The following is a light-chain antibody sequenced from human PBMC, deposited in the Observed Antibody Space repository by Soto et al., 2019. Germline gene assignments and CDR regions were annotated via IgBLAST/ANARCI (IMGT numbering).Light chain of an antibody. V-gene: IGKV1-9*01. Sequence: DIQLTQSPSTLSASVGDRFTITCLASQGISSWLAWYQQKPGKAPKLLIYGASTLQSGVPSRFRGSESGAVFTLTISSLQPEDFATYYCQQLHSYPITSGQGTRLEIK. CDR2: GAS. CDR1: QGISSW. J-gene: IGKJ5*01. CDR3: QQLHSYPIT.